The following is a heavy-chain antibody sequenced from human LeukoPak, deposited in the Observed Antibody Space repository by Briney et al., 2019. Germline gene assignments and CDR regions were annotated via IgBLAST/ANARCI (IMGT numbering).Heavy chain of an antibody. Sequence: GGSLRLSCAASGFTFSSYAMSWVRQAPGKGLEWVSAISGSGGSTYYADSVKGRFTISRDNSKNTLYLQMNSLRAEDTAAYYCAKIGVSDYDFWSGYYYWGQGTLVTVSS. CDR2: ISGSGGST. V-gene: IGHV3-23*01. J-gene: IGHJ4*02. D-gene: IGHD3-3*01. CDR3: AKIGVSDYDFWSGYYY. CDR1: GFTFSSYA.